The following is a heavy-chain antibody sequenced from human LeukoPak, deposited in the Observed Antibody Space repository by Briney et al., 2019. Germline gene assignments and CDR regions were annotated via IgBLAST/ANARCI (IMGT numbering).Heavy chain of an antibody. CDR2: IKPDGSEK. Sequence: TGGSLTLSYAASGFIFSHYWMSWVRQAPGKGLKWVANIKPDGSEKDHVDSVKGRFTISRDNDKNSLYLQMDSLRAEDTAVYYCAREDMWAFDIWGQGTMVTVSS. D-gene: IGHD2-15*01. V-gene: IGHV3-7*01. CDR3: AREDMWAFDI. CDR1: GFIFSHYW. J-gene: IGHJ3*02.